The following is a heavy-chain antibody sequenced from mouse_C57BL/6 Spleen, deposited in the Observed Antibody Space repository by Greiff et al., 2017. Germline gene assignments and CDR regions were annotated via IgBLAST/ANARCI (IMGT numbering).Heavy chain of an antibody. CDR2: ISSGSSTI. J-gene: IGHJ2*01. CDR1: GFTSSDYG. CDR3: ARAGSSPYYFDD. Sequence: EVNLVESGGGLVKPGGSLKLSCAASGFTSSDYGMHWVRQAPEKGLEWVAYISSGSSTIYYADTVKGRFTISRDNAKNTLFLQMTSLRSEDTAMYYCARAGSSPYYFDDWGQGTTLTVSS. V-gene: IGHV5-17*01. D-gene: IGHD1-1*01.